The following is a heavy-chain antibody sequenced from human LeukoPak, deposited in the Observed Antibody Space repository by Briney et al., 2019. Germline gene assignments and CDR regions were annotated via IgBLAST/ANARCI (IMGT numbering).Heavy chain of an antibody. CDR1: GGTFSSYA. CDR2: MNPNSGNT. J-gene: IGHJ6*02. CDR3: ARGPGFWSGYYLFRHYGMDV. Sequence: ASVKVSCKASGGTFSSYAISWVRQATGQGLEWMGWMNPNSGNTGYAQKFQGRVTMTRNTSISTAYMELSSLRSEDTAVYYCARGPGFWSGYYLFRHYGMDVWGQGTTVTVSS. D-gene: IGHD3-3*01. V-gene: IGHV1-8*02.